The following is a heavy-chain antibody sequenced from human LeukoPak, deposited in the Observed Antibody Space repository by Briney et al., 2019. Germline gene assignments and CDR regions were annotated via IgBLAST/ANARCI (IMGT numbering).Heavy chain of an antibody. J-gene: IGHJ4*02. Sequence: PSETLSLTCTVSGGSISSSNYYWGWIRQPPGEGLEWIGSIYYTGSTYYNPSLKSRITISVDTSKNQFSLKLSSVTAADTAVYYCARDRVGAPDYWGQGTLVTVSS. CDR3: ARDRVGAPDY. D-gene: IGHD1-26*01. CDR2: IYYTGST. V-gene: IGHV4-39*07. CDR1: GGSISSSNYY.